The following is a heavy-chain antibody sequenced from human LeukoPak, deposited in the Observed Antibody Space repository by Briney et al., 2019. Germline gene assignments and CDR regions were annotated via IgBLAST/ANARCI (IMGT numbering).Heavy chain of an antibody. Sequence: SETLSLTCTVSGGSISSGGYYWSWIRQHPGKGLEWIGYIYYSGSTYYNPSLKSRVTISVDTSKNQFSLKLSSVNAADTAVDYCAGGRDVVVPDAPYYSYGMDVWGQGTTVTVSS. CDR2: IYYSGST. D-gene: IGHD2-2*01. V-gene: IGHV4-31*03. CDR3: AGGRDVVVPDAPYYSYGMDV. J-gene: IGHJ6*02. CDR1: GGSISSGGYY.